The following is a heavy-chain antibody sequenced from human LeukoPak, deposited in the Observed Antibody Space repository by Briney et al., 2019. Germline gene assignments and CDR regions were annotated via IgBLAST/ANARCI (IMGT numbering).Heavy chain of an antibody. D-gene: IGHD6-19*01. CDR2: IIPIFGTA. Sequence: GASVKVSCKASGGTFSSYAISWVRQAPGQGLEWMGGIIPIFGTANYAQKFQGRVTITTDESTSTAYMELSSLRSEDTAVYYCARDHSVAGTRWYFDLWGRGTLVTVSS. CDR3: ARDHSVAGTRWYFDL. J-gene: IGHJ2*01. CDR1: GGTFSSYA. V-gene: IGHV1-69*05.